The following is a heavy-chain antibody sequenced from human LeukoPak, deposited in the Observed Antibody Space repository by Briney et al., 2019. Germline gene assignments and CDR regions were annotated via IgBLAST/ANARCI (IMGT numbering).Heavy chain of an antibody. J-gene: IGHJ4*02. D-gene: IGHD5-24*01. CDR2: ISSSSSYI. V-gene: IGHV3-21*04. Sequence: KPGGSLRLSCAASGFTFSSYSMNWVRQAPGKGLEWVSSISSSSSYINYADSVKGRFTISRDNSKNSLYLQMNSLRADDTAVYYCARGGGEMAFDYWGQGTLVTVSS. CDR3: ARGGGEMAFDY. CDR1: GFTFSSYS.